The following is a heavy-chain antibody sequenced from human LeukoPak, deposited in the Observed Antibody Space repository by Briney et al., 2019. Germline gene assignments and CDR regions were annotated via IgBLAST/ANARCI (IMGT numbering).Heavy chain of an antibody. J-gene: IGHJ6*02. D-gene: IGHD4-23*01. CDR3: ARDRVVKAAGQDYYYHGMDV. Sequence: ASVKVSCKASGYSFTTYGVSWVRQAPGQGPEWMGWISAYNGYTNYARKFQGRVAMTTDTSTSTVYMELRSLRSDDTAVYYCARDRVVKAAGQDYYYHGMDVWGQGTTVTVSS. CDR2: ISAYNGYT. CDR1: GYSFTTYG. V-gene: IGHV1-18*01.